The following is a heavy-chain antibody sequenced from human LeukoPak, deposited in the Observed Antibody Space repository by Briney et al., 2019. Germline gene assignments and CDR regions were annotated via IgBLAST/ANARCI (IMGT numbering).Heavy chain of an antibody. CDR1: EFTFSSYE. Sequence: PGGSLRLSCAASEFTFSSYEMNWVRQAPGKGLEWVANIKKDGSEKYYVDSVKGRFTISRDNAKTSLYLQMNRLRAEDTAVYYCARDLSGITGYTYGRGIDYWGQGTLVTVSS. CDR2: IKKDGSEK. CDR3: ARDLSGITGYTYGRGIDY. J-gene: IGHJ4*02. D-gene: IGHD5-18*01. V-gene: IGHV3-7*01.